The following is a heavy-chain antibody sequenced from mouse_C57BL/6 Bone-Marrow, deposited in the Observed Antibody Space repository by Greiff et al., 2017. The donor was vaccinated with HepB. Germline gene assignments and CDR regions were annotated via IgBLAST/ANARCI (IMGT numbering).Heavy chain of an antibody. D-gene: IGHD1-1*01. CDR3: ARALYGSSYWYFDV. CDR2: INYDGSST. V-gene: IGHV5-16*01. Sequence: EVQLVESEGGLVQPGSSMKLSCTASGFTFSDYYMAWVRQVPEKGLEWVANINYDGSSTYYLDSLKSRFIISRDNAKNILYLQMSSLKSEDTATYYCARALYGSSYWYFDVWGTGTTVTVSS. CDR1: GFTFSDYY. J-gene: IGHJ1*03.